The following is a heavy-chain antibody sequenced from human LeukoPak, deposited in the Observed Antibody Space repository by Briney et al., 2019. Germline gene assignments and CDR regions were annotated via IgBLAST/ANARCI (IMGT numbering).Heavy chain of an antibody. CDR2: INPNSGGT. CDR3: ARIGEILTGSYYFDY. CDR1: GYTFTGYY. Sequence: ASVKVSCKASGYTFTGYYMYWVRQAPGQGLEWMGWINPNSGGTNYAQKFQGRVTMTRDTSISTAYMELSRLRSDDTAVYYCARIGEILTGSYYFDYWGQGTLVTVSS. V-gene: IGHV1-2*02. D-gene: IGHD3-9*01. J-gene: IGHJ4*02.